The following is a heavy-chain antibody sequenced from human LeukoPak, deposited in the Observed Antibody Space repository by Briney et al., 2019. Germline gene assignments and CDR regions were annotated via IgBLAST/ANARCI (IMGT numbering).Heavy chain of an antibody. J-gene: IGHJ6*03. D-gene: IGHD4-17*01. CDR1: GGTFSSYA. Sequence: SVKVSCKASGGTFSSYAISWVRQAPGQGLEWMGGIIPIFGTANYAQKFQGRVTITTDESTSTAYMELSSLISEDTAVYYCAREYGEGYYYYYMDVWGKGTTVTVSS. V-gene: IGHV1-69*05. CDR3: AREYGEGYYYYYMDV. CDR2: IIPIFGTA.